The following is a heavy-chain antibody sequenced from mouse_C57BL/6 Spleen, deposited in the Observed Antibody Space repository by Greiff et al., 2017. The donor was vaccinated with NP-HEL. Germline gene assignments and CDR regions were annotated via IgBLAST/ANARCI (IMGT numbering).Heavy chain of an antibody. Sequence: LQQSGASVTISCKASGYAFSSYWMNWVKQRPGKGLEWIGQIYPGDGDTNYNGKFKGKATLTADKSSSTAYMQLSSLTSEDSAVYFCARGDTSYYFDYWGQGTTLTVSS. CDR1: GYAFSSYW. V-gene: IGHV1-80*01. J-gene: IGHJ2*01. CDR3: ARGDTSYYFDY. CDR2: IYPGDGDT.